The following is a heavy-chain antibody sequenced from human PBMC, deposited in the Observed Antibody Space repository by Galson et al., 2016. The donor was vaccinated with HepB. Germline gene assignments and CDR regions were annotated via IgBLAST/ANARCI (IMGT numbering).Heavy chain of an antibody. D-gene: IGHD2-15*01. CDR3: ARLATGDLGNWYFDL. CDR2: ISSSGNSI. CDR1: GFTFRDYY. Sequence: SLRLSCAASGFTFRDYYMSWLRQAPGKGLEWVSYISSSGNSIYNADSVRGRFTISRDNAMNSLSLQMNSLRVEDTAVYYCARLATGDLGNWYFDLWGRGSLVTVSS. J-gene: IGHJ2*01. V-gene: IGHV3-11*01.